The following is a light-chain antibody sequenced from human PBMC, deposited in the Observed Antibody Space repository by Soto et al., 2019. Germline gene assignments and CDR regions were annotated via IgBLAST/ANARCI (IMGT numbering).Light chain of an antibody. V-gene: IGLV1-40*01. CDR2: GNS. Sequence: QSVLTQPPSVSGAPGQRVTISCTGSSSNIGAGYHVHWYQQLPGTAPKLLIYGNSNRPSGVPDRFSGSKSSTSASLSITGLQVEDEADYYCQSYDSRLRGTVFGGGTKLTVL. CDR1: SSNIGAGYH. CDR3: QSYDSRLRGTV. J-gene: IGLJ3*02.